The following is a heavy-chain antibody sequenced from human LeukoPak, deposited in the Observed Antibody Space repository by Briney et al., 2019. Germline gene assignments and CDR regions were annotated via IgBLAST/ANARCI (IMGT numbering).Heavy chain of an antibody. D-gene: IGHD6-13*01. CDR3: ARAGLTKYSSSWFDY. V-gene: IGHV4-34*01. CDR2: INHSGST. CDR1: GGSFSGYY. J-gene: IGHJ4*02. Sequence: PSETLSLTCAVYGGSFSGYYWSWIRQPPGKGLEWIGEINHSGSTNYNPSLKSRVTISVDTSKNQFSLKLSSVTAADTAVYYCARAGLTKYSSSWFDYWGQGTLVTVSS.